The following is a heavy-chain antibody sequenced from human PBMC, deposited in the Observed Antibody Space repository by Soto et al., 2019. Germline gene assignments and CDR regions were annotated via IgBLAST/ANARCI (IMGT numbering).Heavy chain of an antibody. Sequence: ASVKVSCKASGYTFTSYGISWVRQAPGQGLEWMGWISAYNGNTNYAQKLQGRVTRTTDTSTSTAYMELRSLRSDDTAVDYCARDRLDYYDRGRLDYWGQGTRVTVSS. V-gene: IGHV1-18*04. CDR2: ISAYNGNT. CDR3: ARDRLDYYDRGRLDY. D-gene: IGHD3-22*01. CDR1: GYTFTSYG. J-gene: IGHJ4*02.